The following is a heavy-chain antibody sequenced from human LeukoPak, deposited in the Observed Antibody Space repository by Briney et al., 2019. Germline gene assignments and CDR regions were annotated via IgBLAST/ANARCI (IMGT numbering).Heavy chain of an antibody. J-gene: IGHJ4*02. D-gene: IGHD6-6*01. CDR2: IIPIFGTA. CDR3: ARGSEYSSSHFDY. Sequence: SVKVSCKASGGTFISYAISWVRQAPGQGLEWMGGIIPIFGTANYAQKFQGRVTITADESTSTAYMELSSLRSEDTAVYYCARGSEYSSSHFDYWGQGTLATVSS. V-gene: IGHV1-69*13. CDR1: GGTFISYA.